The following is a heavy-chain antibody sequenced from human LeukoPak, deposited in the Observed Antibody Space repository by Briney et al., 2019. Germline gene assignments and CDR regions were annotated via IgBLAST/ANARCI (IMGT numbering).Heavy chain of an antibody. J-gene: IGHJ1*01. V-gene: IGHV1-18*01. D-gene: IGHD6-19*01. Sequence: WASVKVSCKASGYTFTMNGISWVRQAPGQGLEWMGWISSYNGKTNYAQRLQGRVTITRDTSASTAYMELSSLRSEDTAVYYCASGASGWYESGYFQHWGQGTLVTVSS. CDR3: ASGASGWYESGYFQH. CDR1: GYTFTMNG. CDR2: ISSYNGKT.